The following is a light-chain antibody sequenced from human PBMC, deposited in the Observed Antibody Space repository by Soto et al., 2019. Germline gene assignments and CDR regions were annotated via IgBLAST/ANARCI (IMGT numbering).Light chain of an antibody. J-gene: IGLJ1*01. CDR1: SSDVGNSNG. CDR2: DVS. V-gene: IGLV2-18*02. Sequence: QSALNQPPSVSGSPGQSVATSCTGTSSDVGNSNGVSWYQQPPGTAPKLMIYDVSNRPSGVPDRFSGSKSGNTASLTISGLQAEDEADYYCSSYTSSSTYVFGTGTKVTV. CDR3: SSYTSSSTYV.